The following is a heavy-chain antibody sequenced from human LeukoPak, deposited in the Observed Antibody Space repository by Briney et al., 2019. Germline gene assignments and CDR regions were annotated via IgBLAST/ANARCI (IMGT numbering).Heavy chain of an antibody. V-gene: IGHV4-39*01. CDR3: ARLKGNGGGYYYYYMDV. J-gene: IGHJ6*03. CDR2: IYYSGST. Sequence: SETLSLTCTVSGGSISSSSYYWGWIRQPPGKGLEWIGSIYYSGSTYYNPSLKSRVTISVDTSKNQFSLKLSSVTAADTAVYYCARLKGNGGGYYYYYMDVWGKGTTVTISS. D-gene: IGHD2-8*01. CDR1: GGSISSSSYY.